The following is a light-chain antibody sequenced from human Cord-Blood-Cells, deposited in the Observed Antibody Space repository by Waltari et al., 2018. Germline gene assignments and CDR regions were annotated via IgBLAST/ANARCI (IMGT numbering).Light chain of an antibody. CDR3: CSYAGSSTFVV. Sequence: QSALTQPASVSGSPGQSITISCTGTSSDVGSYNLVSWYQQHPGKAPKLMNYEGSKRPSGCSNRFSGSKSGNTASLTISGLQAEDEADYYCCSYAGSSTFVVFGGGTKLTVL. CDR1: SSDVGSYNL. J-gene: IGLJ2*01. CDR2: EGS. V-gene: IGLV2-23*03.